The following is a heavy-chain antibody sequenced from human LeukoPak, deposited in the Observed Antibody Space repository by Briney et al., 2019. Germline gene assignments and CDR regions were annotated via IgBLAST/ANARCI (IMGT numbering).Heavy chain of an antibody. CDR3: ARDQNYYDTNTYYGIDC. Sequence: ASVKVSCKTSGYTFTGHYIHWVRQAHGQGLHWVGWVNANNGATHCAQKLQDRVTMTRDTSISTAYMELSRLTSDDTAVYYCARDQNYYDTNTYYGIDCWGQGTLVTVSS. CDR1: GYTFTGHY. CDR2: VNANNGAT. V-gene: IGHV1-2*02. D-gene: IGHD3-22*01. J-gene: IGHJ4*02.